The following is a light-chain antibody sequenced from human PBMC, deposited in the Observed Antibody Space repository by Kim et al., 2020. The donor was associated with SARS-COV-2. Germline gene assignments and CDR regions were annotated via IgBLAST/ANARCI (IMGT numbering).Light chain of an antibody. Sequence: DIQMTQSPSSLSASVGDRVTITCRASQSINTYLNWYQQKPGKAPKLLIYAASTLQSEVPSRFSGSGSGTDFTLTISSLQPEDFATYYCQQSYSTLRTSGQGTKVDIK. V-gene: IGKV1-39*01. CDR3: QQSYSTLRT. CDR1: QSINTY. CDR2: AAS. J-gene: IGKJ1*01.